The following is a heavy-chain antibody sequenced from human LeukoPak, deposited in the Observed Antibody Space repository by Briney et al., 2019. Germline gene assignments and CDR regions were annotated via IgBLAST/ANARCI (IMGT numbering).Heavy chain of an antibody. CDR2: IYPGDSDT. CDR1: GYSFTSYW. D-gene: IGHD5-18*01. Sequence: GESLKISCKGSGYSFTSYWIGWMRQMPGKGLEWMGIIYPGDSDTRYSPSFQGQVTISADKSISTAYLQWSSLKASDTAMYYCARRGGYSYGYPWFDPWGQGTLVTVSS. J-gene: IGHJ5*02. CDR3: ARRGGYSYGYPWFDP. V-gene: IGHV5-51*01.